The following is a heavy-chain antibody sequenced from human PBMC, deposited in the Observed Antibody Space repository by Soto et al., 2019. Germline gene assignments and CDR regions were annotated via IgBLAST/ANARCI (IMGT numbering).Heavy chain of an antibody. V-gene: IGHV1-8*02. J-gene: IGHJ5*02. CDR2: MNPNSGNT. Sequence: ASVKVSCKASGYTFTSYDINWVRQATGQGLEWMGWMNPNSGNTGYAQKFQGRVTMTRNTSISTAYMELSSLRSEDTAVYYCARGVGATTVNWFDPWGQGTLVTVSS. CDR1: GYTFTSYD. CDR3: ARGVGATTVNWFDP. D-gene: IGHD1-26*01.